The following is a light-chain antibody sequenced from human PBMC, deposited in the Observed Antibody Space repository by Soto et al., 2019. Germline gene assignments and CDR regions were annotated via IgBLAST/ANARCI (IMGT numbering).Light chain of an antibody. CDR2: GTS. V-gene: IGKV3-15*01. CDR1: QSVNSN. J-gene: IGKJ1*01. Sequence: EIAMTQSPATLSLSPGQRATLSCRASQSVNSNLAWYHQKGGQAPRLLIYGTSTGSTGIPARLSGSGSGTDFALTIRSLQFEDFAVYYCQQYNNWPRTFGQGTKVDIK. CDR3: QQYNNWPRT.